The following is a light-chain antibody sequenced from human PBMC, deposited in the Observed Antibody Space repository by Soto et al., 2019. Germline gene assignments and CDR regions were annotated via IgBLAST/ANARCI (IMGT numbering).Light chain of an antibody. CDR1: SSDVGRYNY. CDR3: SSYTSSNTFV. CDR2: DVS. Sequence: QSALAQPASVSGSPGQSIAISCTGTSSDVGRYNYVSWFQQHPGKAPKLMIYDVSNRPSGVSDRFFGSKSGNTASLTISGLQAEDEADYYCSSYTSSNTFVFGTGTKVTVL. V-gene: IGLV2-14*01. J-gene: IGLJ1*01.